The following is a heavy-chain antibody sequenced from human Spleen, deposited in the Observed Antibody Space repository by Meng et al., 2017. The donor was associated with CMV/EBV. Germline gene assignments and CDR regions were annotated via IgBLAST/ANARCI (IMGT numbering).Heavy chain of an antibody. J-gene: IGHJ5*02. CDR1: GYTFIDYY. D-gene: IGHD1-20*01. V-gene: IGHV1-2*02. CDR3: ARDWSVMTGLWAYNWFDP. CDR2: INPNSGGT. Sequence: ASVKVSCKASGYTFIDYYIHWVRQAPGQGLEWMGWINPNSGGTNYAPKFQGRVAMTRDTSISTAYMELIRLTSDDTAMYYCARDWSVMTGLWAYNWFDPWGQGTLVTVSS.